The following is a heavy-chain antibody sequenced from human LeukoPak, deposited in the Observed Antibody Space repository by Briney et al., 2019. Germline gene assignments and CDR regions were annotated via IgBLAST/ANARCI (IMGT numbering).Heavy chain of an antibody. CDR1: GYTFTGYY. J-gene: IGHJ4*02. V-gene: IGHV1-2*02. CDR2: INPNSGGT. D-gene: IGHD6-13*01. CDR3: ARTSSSWYYFDY. Sequence: GASVKVSCKASGYTFTGYYMHWVRQAPGQGLEWMGWINPNSGGTNYAQKFQGRVTMTRDTFISTAYMELSRLRSDDTAVYYCARTSSSWYYFDYWGQGSLVTVS.